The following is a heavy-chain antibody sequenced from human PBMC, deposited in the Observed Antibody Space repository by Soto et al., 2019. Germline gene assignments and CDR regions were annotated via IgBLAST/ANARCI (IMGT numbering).Heavy chain of an antibody. V-gene: IGHV4-38-2*02. Sequence: SETLSLTCSVSGDSVSSGYYWGWIRQPPGKGLEWIGSIYHSGSTYYNPSLKSRVTISVDTSKNQFSLKLSSVTAADTAVYYCARDPAPYGSGRKGWFDPWGQGTLVTVSS. CDR2: IYHSGST. CDR3: ARDPAPYGSGRKGWFDP. J-gene: IGHJ5*02. CDR1: GDSVSSGYY. D-gene: IGHD3-10*01.